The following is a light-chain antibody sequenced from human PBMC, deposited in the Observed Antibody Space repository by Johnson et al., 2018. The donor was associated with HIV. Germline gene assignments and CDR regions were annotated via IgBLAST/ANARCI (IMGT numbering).Light chain of an antibody. Sequence: QSVLTQPPSVSAAPGQKVTISCSGSSSNIGNNYVSWYQQLPGTAPKLLLYENNKRPSGIPDRFSGSKSGTSATLGITGLKTGDEADYYCGTWDSSLSAVYVFGTGTKVTVL. CDR3: GTWDSSLSAVYV. CDR2: ENN. CDR1: SSNIGNNY. V-gene: IGLV1-51*02. J-gene: IGLJ1*01.